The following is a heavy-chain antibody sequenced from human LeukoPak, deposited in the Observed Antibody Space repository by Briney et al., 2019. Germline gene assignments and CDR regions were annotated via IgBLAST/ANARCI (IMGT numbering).Heavy chain of an antibody. CDR2: ISAYNGNT. CDR3: ARSIAAAASNWFDP. Sequence: ASVKVSCKASGYTFTSYGISGVRQAPGQGLDGMGWISAYNGNTNYAQKLQGRVTMTTDTSTSTAYMELRSLRSDDTAVYYCARSIAAAASNWFDPWGQGTLVTVSS. J-gene: IGHJ5*02. V-gene: IGHV1-18*01. CDR1: GYTFTSYG. D-gene: IGHD6-13*01.